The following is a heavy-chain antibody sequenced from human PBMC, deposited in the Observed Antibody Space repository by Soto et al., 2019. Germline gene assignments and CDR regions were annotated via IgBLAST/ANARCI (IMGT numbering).Heavy chain of an antibody. CDR3: EGSFFGVVIKGSRVF. CDR2: IIPILGIA. CDR1: GGTFSSYT. D-gene: IGHD3-3*01. V-gene: IGHV1-69*02. J-gene: IGHJ4*02. Sequence: SVKVACKASGGTFSSYTISWVRQAPGQGLEWMGRIIPILGIANYAQKFQGRVTITADKSTSTAYMELSSLRSEDTAVYYCEGSFFGVVIKGSRVFWGKAPLVTLSS.